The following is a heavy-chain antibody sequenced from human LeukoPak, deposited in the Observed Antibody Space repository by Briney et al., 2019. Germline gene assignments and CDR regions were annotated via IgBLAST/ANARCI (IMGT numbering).Heavy chain of an antibody. J-gene: IGHJ4*02. D-gene: IGHD1-14*01. Sequence: GRSLRLSCAGSGFTFGGYGMHWFRQTPGKGLEWVAVIAYDGSRAFCADSVKGRFTISRDNSKNTMSVQMDDLRAEDTAVYYCTRYNNDHFDYWGQGTLDTVSS. CDR3: TRYNNDHFDY. V-gene: IGHV3-33*03. CDR1: GFTFGGYG. CDR2: IAYDGSRA.